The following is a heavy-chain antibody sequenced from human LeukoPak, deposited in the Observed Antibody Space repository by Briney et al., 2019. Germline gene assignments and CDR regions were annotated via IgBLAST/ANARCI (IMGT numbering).Heavy chain of an antibody. V-gene: IGHV4-34*01. Sequence: SESLSLTCAVYGGSFSGYYWSWIRQPPGKGLEWIGEINHSGSTNYNPSLKSRVTISVDTSKNQFSLKLSSVTAADTAVYYCARGPSPDYWGQGTLVTVSS. CDR2: INHSGST. CDR1: GGSFSGYY. CDR3: ARGPSPDY. J-gene: IGHJ4*02.